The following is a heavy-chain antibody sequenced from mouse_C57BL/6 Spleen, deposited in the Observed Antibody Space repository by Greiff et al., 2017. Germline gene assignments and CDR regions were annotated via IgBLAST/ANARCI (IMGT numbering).Heavy chain of an antibody. V-gene: IGHV1-26*01. CDR2: INPNNGGT. Sequence: VQLQQSGPELVKPGASVKISCKASGYTFTDYYMNWVKQSHGKSLEWFGDINPNNGGTSYNQKFKGKATLTVDKSSSTAYMELRSLTSEDSAVYYCARVELDYYAMDYWGQGTSVTVSS. J-gene: IGHJ4*01. D-gene: IGHD4-1*01. CDR3: ARVELDYYAMDY. CDR1: GYTFTDYY.